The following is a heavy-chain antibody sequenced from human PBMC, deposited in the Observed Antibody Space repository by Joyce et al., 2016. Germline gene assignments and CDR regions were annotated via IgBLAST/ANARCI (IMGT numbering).Heavy chain of an antibody. J-gene: IGHJ5*02. CDR3: ARHFLRHDHTQDVP. CDR1: GFTFSRHA. V-gene: IGHV3-30*04. Sequence: QVQLVESGGGVVQPGRSLRLSCAASGFTFSRHAMHWVRQAPGKGLEWLAFISYDGGNKYYADSVEGRVTSSRDSSKSTLYLQMDSLRAEDTALYYCARHFLRHDHTQDVPWGQGTLVTVSS. CDR2: ISYDGGNK. D-gene: IGHD3-3*02.